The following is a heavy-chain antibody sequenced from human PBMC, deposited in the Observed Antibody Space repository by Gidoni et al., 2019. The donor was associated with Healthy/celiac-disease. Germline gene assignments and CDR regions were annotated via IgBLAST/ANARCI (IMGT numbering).Heavy chain of an antibody. V-gene: IGHV3-48*02. J-gene: IGHJ6*02. CDR2: ISSSSSTI. CDR3: ARDIAAGRGYYYYGMDV. Sequence: EVQLVESGGGLVQPGGSLRLSCAASGFTFSSYSMNWVRQAPGKGLEWVSYISSSSSTIYYADSVKGRFTISRDNAKNSLYLQMNSLRDEDTAVYYCARDIAAGRGYYYYGMDVWGQGTTVTVSS. CDR1: GFTFSSYS. D-gene: IGHD2-15*01.